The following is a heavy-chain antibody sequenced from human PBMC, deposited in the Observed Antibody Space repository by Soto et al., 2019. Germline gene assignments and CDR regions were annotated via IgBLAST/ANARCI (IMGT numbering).Heavy chain of an antibody. CDR2: VFHTGTT. V-gene: IGHV4-4*02. Sequence: QVQLQESGPGLVKPSGTLSLTCAVSGDSVSSPYYWCWVRQPPGKGLEWIGEVFHTGTTSYNPSLRSRVTISMDTSINQFSLDLSSVTAAATAVYYCAMSAGWYAVHSWGPGTLVIVSS. J-gene: IGHJ4*02. CDR3: AMSAGWYAVHS. CDR1: GDSVSSPYY. D-gene: IGHD6-19*01.